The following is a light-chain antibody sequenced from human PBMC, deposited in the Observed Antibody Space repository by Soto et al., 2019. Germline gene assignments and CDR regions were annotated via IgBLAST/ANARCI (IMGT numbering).Light chain of an antibody. CDR1: SGHSSYA. V-gene: IGLV4-69*01. Sequence: QPVLTQSPSASASLGASVKLTCTLSSGHSSYAIAWHQQQPEKGPRYLMKLNSDGSHRKGDGIPDRFSGSSSGAERYLTISSLQSEDEADYYCQTWATCIHVFGPGTKATV. CDR3: QTWATCIHV. J-gene: IGLJ1*01. CDR2: LNSDGSH.